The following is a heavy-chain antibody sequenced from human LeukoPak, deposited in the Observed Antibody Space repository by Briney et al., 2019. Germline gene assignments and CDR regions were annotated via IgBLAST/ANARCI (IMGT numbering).Heavy chain of an antibody. CDR1: GGSFSGYY. V-gene: IGHV4-34*01. J-gene: IGHJ3*02. D-gene: IGHD4-11*01. CDR2: INHSGST. Sequence: PSETLSLTCAVYGGSFSGYYWSWIRQPPGKGLEWIGEINHSGSTNYNPSLKSRVTIPVDTSKNQFSLKLSSVTAADTAVYYCARVGRTTHDAFDIWGQGTMVTVSS. CDR3: ARVGRTTHDAFDI.